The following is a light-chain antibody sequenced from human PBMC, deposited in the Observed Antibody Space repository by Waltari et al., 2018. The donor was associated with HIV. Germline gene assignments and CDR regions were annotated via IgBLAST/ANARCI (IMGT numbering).Light chain of an antibody. Sequence: DIQITQSPSSLSASVGDRVTITCRASQSISSYLNWYQYKPGKAPKLLIYAASSLQSGVPSRFSGSGSGTDFTLTISSLQPEDFATYYCQQSYNTPPWTFGQGTKVAFK. CDR1: QSISSY. V-gene: IGKV1-39*01. J-gene: IGKJ1*01. CDR2: AAS. CDR3: QQSYNTPPWT.